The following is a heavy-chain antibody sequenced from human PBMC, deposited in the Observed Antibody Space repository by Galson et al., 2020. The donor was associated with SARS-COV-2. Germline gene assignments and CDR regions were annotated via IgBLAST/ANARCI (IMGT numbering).Heavy chain of an antibody. J-gene: IGHJ4*02. D-gene: IGHD3-22*01. CDR3: AKESDSSGYYPHFDY. CDR1: GFTFSSYG. V-gene: IGHV3-30*18. Sequence: GESLKISCAASGFTFSSYGMHWVRQAPGKGLEWVAVISYDGSNKYYADSVKGRFTISRDNSKNTLYLQMNSLRAEDTAVYYCAKESDSSGYYPHFDYWGQGTLVTVSS. CDR2: ISYDGSNK.